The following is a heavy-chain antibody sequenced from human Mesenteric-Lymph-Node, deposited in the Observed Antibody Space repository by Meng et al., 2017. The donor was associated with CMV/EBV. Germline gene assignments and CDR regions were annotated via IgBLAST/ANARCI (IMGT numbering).Heavy chain of an antibody. CDR3: ARGPAARYYYYYGMDV. CDR1: GFTFSSYS. J-gene: IGHJ6*02. CDR2: ISASGIYI. Sequence: GESLKISCAASGFTFSSYSMNWVRQAPGKGLEWVSSISASGIYIYYADSVKGRFTISRDSAKNSLYLQMNSLRAEDTAVYYCARGPAARYYYYYGMDVWGQGTTVTVSS. D-gene: IGHD2-2*01. V-gene: IGHV3-21*01.